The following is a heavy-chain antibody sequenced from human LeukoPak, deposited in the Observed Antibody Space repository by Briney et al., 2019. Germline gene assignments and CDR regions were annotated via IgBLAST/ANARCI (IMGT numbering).Heavy chain of an antibody. CDR1: GFTVRNNY. CDR3: ATGERMVRGDGVDY. V-gene: IGHV3-66*01. D-gene: IGHD3-10*01. Sequence: PGGSLRLSCAASGFTVRNNYMSWVRQAPGKGLEWVSVIYSGVSTYYADSVKGRFTISRDNSKNTLYLQMNSLRAEDTAVYFCATGERMVRGDGVDYWGQGTLVTVSS. CDR2: IYSGVST. J-gene: IGHJ4*02.